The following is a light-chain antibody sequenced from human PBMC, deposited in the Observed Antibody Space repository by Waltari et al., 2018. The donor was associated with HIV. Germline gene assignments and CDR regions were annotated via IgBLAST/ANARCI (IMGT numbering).Light chain of an antibody. CDR3: GTWDSRLSARV. J-gene: IGLJ3*02. CDR2: DNN. V-gene: IGLV1-51*01. Sequence: QSVFTQPPSASAAPGQKVTISFSVSSPNIGNNYVSWYQQLPGTAPNLLIYDNNKRPSGIPDRFSASKSGTSATLGITGLQTGDEADYYCGTWDSRLSARVFGGGTKLTVL. CDR1: SPNIGNNY.